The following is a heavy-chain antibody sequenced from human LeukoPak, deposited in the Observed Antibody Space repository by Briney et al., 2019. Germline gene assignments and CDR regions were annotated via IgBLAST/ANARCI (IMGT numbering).Heavy chain of an antibody. CDR2: IFYSGSV. V-gene: IGHV4-4*02. CDR1: GGSINSSNW. CDR3: VRDRNSNLRLGF. J-gene: IGHJ4*02. D-gene: IGHD5-12*01. Sequence: SGTLSLTCDVSGGSINSSNWWSRVRQSPEKGLEWIGQIFYSGSVNYSPSFKSRVTISVDTSKNLFSLRLTSMTAADTAIYYCVRDRNSNLRLGFWGPGTLVTVSS.